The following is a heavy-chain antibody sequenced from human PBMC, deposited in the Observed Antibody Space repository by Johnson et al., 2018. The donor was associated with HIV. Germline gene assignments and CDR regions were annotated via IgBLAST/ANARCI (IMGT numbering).Heavy chain of an antibody. D-gene: IGHD2-21*02. CDR1: GFTFSSYT. CDR2: INSDGTST. V-gene: IGHV3-74*01. J-gene: IGHJ3*02. Sequence: VQLVESGGGLVQPGGSLRLSCAASGFTFSSYTMSWVRQAPGKGLEWVSDINSDGTSTTYADSVRGRFTISRDNANNTLYLEMKSLRADDTAVYYCVRDDYAFHIWGQGTMVTVSS. CDR3: VRDDYAFHI.